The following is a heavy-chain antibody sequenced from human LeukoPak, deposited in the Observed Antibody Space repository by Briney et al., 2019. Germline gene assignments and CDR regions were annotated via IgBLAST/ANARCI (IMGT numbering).Heavy chain of an antibody. CDR2: ISGSSIYI. D-gene: IGHD3-10*02. V-gene: IGHV3-21*01. CDR3: AELGTTMIGGV. CDR1: GFTFSAYS. Sequence: GGSLRLSCATSGFTFSAYSMNWVRQAPGKGLEWVSSISGSSIYINYADSVKGRFTISSDNAKNSLYLQMNSLRAEDTAVYYCAELGTTMIGGVWGKGTTVTISS. J-gene: IGHJ6*03.